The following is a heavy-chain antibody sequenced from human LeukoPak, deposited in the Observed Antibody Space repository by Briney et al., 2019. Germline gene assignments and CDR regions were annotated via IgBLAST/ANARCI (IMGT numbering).Heavy chain of an antibody. V-gene: IGHV3-30*18. J-gene: IGHJ4*02. CDR3: AKGFASFDY. CDR2: ISYDGSNK. CDR1: GFNFSIYG. D-gene: IGHD3-10*01. Sequence: GGSLRLSCAASGFNFSIYGMHWVRQAPGKGLEWVAVISYDGSNKYYADSVKGRFTISRDNSKNTLYLQMNGLRAEDTAVYYCAKGFASFDYWGQGSVVTVSS.